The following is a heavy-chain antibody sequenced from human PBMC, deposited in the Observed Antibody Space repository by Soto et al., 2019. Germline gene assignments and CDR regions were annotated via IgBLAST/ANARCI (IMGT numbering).Heavy chain of an antibody. D-gene: IGHD3-10*01. V-gene: IGHV1-2*04. CDR3: ARDGWFGEADYYYYGMDV. CDR1: GYTFTGYY. CDR2: INPNSGGT. J-gene: IGHJ6*02. Sequence: ASLKVSCKASGYTFTGYYMHWVRRAPGEGLEWMGWINPNSGGTNYAQKFQGWVTMTRDTSISTAYMELSRLRSDDTAVYYCARDGWFGEADYYYYGMDVWGQGTTVTVSS.